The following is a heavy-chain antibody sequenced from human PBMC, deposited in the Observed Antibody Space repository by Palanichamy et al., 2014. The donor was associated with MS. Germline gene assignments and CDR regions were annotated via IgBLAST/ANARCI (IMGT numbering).Heavy chain of an antibody. J-gene: IGHJ5*02. CDR1: GFTFSGYW. V-gene: IGHV3-74*01. Sequence: EVQLEESGGGLVXPGGSLRLSCAASGFTFSGYWMHWVRQAPGKGLVWVSRVNSDGSSTNYADSVKGRFTISRDNAKNTLYLQMNSLRAEDTAVYYCARGQTVTAHYFDPWGQGTLVTVSS. CDR2: VNSDGSST. D-gene: IGHD2-21*02. CDR3: ARGQTVTAHYFDP.